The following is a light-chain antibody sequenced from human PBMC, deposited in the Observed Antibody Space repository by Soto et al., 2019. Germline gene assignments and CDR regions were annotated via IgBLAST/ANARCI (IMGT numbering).Light chain of an antibody. V-gene: IGLV1-47*01. Sequence: QSVLTQPPSASGTPGQRVTISCAGSSSTIGNNFAYWYQQLPGTAPKLLIYRNNRRYSGVPDRFSGSKSGTSASLAISGLRAEDEADYYCQVWHSDDHDYVFGSGTKLTVL. J-gene: IGLJ1*01. CDR2: RNN. CDR1: SSTIGNNF. CDR3: QVWHSDDHDYV.